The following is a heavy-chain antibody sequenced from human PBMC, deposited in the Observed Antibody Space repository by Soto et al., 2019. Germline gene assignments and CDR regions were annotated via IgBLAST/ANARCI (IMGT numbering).Heavy chain of an antibody. J-gene: IGHJ4*02. CDR3: ARSQNGDYASFSN. CDR2: IYYSGST. D-gene: IGHD4-17*01. CDR1: GGSISSGGYY. V-gene: IGHV4-31*03. Sequence: SETLSLTCTVSGGSISSGGYYWSWIRQHPGKGLEWIGYIYYSGSTYYNPSLKSRVTISVDTSKNQFSLKLSSVTAADTAVYYCARSQNGDYASFSNWGQGTLVTVSS.